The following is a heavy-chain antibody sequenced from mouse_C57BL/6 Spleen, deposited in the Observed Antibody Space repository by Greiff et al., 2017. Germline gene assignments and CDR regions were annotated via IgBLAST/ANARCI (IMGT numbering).Heavy chain of an antibody. V-gene: IGHV14-4*01. CDR1: GFNIKDDY. J-gene: IGHJ2*01. Sequence: VQLQQSGAELLRPGASVKLSCTASGFNIKDDYMNWVKQRPEQGLEWIGWVDPENGDTESAPKFQGKATITAETSSNTAYLQLSSLTSEDTAVYYCTTAFTTVVAHWGQGTTLTVSS. D-gene: IGHD1-1*01. CDR2: VDPENGDT. CDR3: TTAFTTVVAH.